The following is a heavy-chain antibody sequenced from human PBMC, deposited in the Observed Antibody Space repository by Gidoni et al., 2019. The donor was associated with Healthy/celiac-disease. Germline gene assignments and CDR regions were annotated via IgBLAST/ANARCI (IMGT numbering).Heavy chain of an antibody. CDR2: ISWNSGSI. CDR1: GFTFDDSA. Sequence: EVQLVESGGGLVQPGRSLRLSCAASGFTFDDSAMHWVRQAPGKGLEWVSGISWNSGSIGYADSVKGRFTISRDNAKNSLYLQMNSLRAEDTALYYCAKAHYYYDSSDPEAFDIWGQGTMVTVSS. CDR3: AKAHYYYDSSDPEAFDI. J-gene: IGHJ3*02. V-gene: IGHV3-9*01. D-gene: IGHD3-22*01.